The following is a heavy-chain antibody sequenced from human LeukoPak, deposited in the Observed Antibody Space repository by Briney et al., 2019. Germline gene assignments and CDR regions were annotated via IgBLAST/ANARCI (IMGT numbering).Heavy chain of an antibody. Sequence: PGGSLRLSCAASGFTFSSYSMNWVRQAPGKGLEWVSSISSSSSYIYYADSVKGRFTISRDNSKNTLDLQMNSLRTEDTAVYYCAKGLSYSSCCESQDYWGQGTLVTVSS. CDR2: ISSSSSYI. V-gene: IGHV3-21*01. J-gene: IGHJ4*02. CDR3: AKGLSYSSCCESQDY. D-gene: IGHD6-13*01. CDR1: GFTFSSYS.